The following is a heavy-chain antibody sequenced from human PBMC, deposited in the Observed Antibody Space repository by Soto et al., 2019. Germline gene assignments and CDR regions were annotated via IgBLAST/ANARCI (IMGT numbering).Heavy chain of an antibody. CDR1: GGTFSSYA. Sequence: SVKVSCKASGGTFSSYAISWVRQAPGQGLEWMGGIIPIFGTANYAQKFQGRVTIAADESTSTAYMELSSLRSEDTAVYYCARHEGCGGDCYSGRVDYWGQGTLVTVSS. D-gene: IGHD2-21*02. CDR2: IIPIFGTA. J-gene: IGHJ4*02. CDR3: ARHEGCGGDCYSGRVDY. V-gene: IGHV1-69*13.